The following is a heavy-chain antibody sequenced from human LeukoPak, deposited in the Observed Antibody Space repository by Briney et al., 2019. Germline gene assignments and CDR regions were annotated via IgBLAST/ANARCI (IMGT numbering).Heavy chain of an antibody. D-gene: IGHD5/OR15-5a*01. CDR3: TRRMVSTEDLDY. Sequence: GESLKISCKGSGYSFATYWIAWVRQMPGKGLEWMGIIYPGDPDTRYSPYFQGQVTISADKSISTAYLQWSSLKASDTAMYYCTRRMVSTEDLDYWGQGTLVTVSS. CDR1: GYSFATYW. V-gene: IGHV5-51*01. CDR2: IYPGDPDT. J-gene: IGHJ4*02.